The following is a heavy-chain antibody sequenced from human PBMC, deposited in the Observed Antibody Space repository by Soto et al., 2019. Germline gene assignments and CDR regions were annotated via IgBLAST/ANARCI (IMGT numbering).Heavy chain of an antibody. CDR1: GGSISSYY. CDR2: IYYSGST. V-gene: IGHV4-59*01. J-gene: IGHJ3*02. CDR3: ARVGGYCSGGSCYRAFDI. D-gene: IGHD2-15*01. Sequence: SETLSLTCTVSGGSISSYYWSWIRQPPGKGLEWIGYIYYSGSTNYNPSLKSRVTISVDTSKNQFSLKLSSVTAADTAVYYCARVGGYCSGGSCYRAFDIWGQGTMVTVSS.